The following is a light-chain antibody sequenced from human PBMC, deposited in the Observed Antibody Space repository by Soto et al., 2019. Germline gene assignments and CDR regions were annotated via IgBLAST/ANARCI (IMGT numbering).Light chain of an antibody. Sequence: EIVLTQSPATLSLSPGERATLSCRASQNVANYLDWYQQKPGQAPRLLIYESSNRATGIAARFSGSGSGTDFTLTISSLEPEDFAVYYCQQRSNWPPTWTFGQGTKVDIK. J-gene: IGKJ1*01. CDR2: ESS. CDR1: QNVANY. CDR3: QQRSNWPPTWT. V-gene: IGKV3-11*01.